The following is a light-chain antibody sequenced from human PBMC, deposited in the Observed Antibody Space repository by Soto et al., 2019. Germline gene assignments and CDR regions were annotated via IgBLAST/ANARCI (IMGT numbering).Light chain of an antibody. Sequence: EIVMTQSPATLSVSPGERATLSCRANQSVSSNLAWYQQKPGQAPRLLIYGASTRATGIPDRFSGSGSGTDFTLTISRLEPEDFAVYYCQQYGSSPQTFGQGTKVDI. J-gene: IGKJ1*01. V-gene: IGKV3-20*01. CDR3: QQYGSSPQT. CDR1: QSVSSN. CDR2: GAS.